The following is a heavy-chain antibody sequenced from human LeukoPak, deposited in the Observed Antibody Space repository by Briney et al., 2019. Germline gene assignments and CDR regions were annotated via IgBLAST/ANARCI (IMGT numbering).Heavy chain of an antibody. Sequence: PGESLRISCKGSGYSFTSYWISWVRQMPGKGMEWMGRIDPSDSYTNYSPSFQGHVPISADKSISTAYLQWSSLKASDTAMYYCASQPGYCSSTSCYEYYWGQGTLVTVSS. CDR1: GYSFTSYW. D-gene: IGHD2-2*03. J-gene: IGHJ4*02. V-gene: IGHV5-10-1*01. CDR3: ASQPGYCSSTSCYEYY. CDR2: IDPSDSYT.